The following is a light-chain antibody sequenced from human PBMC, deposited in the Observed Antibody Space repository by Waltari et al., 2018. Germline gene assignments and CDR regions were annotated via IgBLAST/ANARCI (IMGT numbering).Light chain of an antibody. CDR2: DVI. Sequence: QSALTQPRSVSGSPGQSVTFSCTGTSSDIGDYNSVSLYQQHPGKAPKLMIYDVIKRPSGVPDRFSGSKSVNTASLTISGLQAEDEADYYCCSYAGRYTPYVFGTGTKVTVL. CDR1: SSDIGDYNS. CDR3: CSYAGRYTPYV. J-gene: IGLJ1*01. V-gene: IGLV2-11*01.